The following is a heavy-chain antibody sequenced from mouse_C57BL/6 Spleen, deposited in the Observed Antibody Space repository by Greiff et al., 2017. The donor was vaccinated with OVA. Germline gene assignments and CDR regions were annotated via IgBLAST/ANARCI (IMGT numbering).Heavy chain of an antibody. D-gene: IGHD2-3*01. Sequence: QVQLQQPGAELVKPGASVKLSCKASGYTFTSYWMQWVKQRPGQGLEWIGEIDPSDSYTNYNQKFKGKATLTVDTSSSTAYMQLSSLTSEDSAVYYCARCYDGYYEEFAYWGQGTLVTVSA. CDR3: ARCYDGYYEEFAY. V-gene: IGHV1-50*01. CDR1: GYTFTSYW. J-gene: IGHJ3*01. CDR2: IDPSDSYT.